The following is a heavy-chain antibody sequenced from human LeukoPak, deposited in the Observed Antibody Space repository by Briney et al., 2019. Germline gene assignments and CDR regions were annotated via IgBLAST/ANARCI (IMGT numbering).Heavy chain of an antibody. Sequence: GASVKVSCKASGYTFTGYYMHWLRPAPGQGLEWMGWINPNSGGTNYAQKFQGWVTMTRDTSISTAYMELSRLRSDDTAVYYCARDMVMADSSGYYSYWGQGTLVTVSS. D-gene: IGHD3-22*01. CDR3: ARDMVMADSSGYYSY. CDR2: INPNSGGT. V-gene: IGHV1-2*04. CDR1: GYTFTGYY. J-gene: IGHJ4*02.